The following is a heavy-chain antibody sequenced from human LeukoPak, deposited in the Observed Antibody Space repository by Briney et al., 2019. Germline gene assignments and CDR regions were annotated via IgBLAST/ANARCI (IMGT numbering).Heavy chain of an antibody. D-gene: IGHD3-22*01. CDR2: ISAYNGNT. CDR1: GYTFTSYG. Sequence: ASVKVSCKASGYTFTSYGISWVRRAPGQGLEWMGWISAYNGNTNYAQKLQGRVTMTTDTSTGTAYMELRSLRSDDTAVYYCARDQPYDSSGYYPVLPDYWGQGTLVTVSS. J-gene: IGHJ4*02. V-gene: IGHV1-18*01. CDR3: ARDQPYDSSGYYPVLPDY.